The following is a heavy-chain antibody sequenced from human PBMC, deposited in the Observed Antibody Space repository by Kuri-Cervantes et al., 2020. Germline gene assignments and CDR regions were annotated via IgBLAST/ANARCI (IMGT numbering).Heavy chain of an antibody. V-gene: IGHV3-21*01. CDR2: ISSSSSYI. D-gene: IGHD2-2*01. Sequence: GGSLRLSCAASGFTFSSYSMNWVRQAPGKGLEWVSSISSSSSYIYYADSVKGRFTISRDNAKNSLYLQMNSLRAEDTAVYYCARDQGGYCSSTSCPRREFDYWGQGTLVTVSS. J-gene: IGHJ4*02. CDR1: GFTFSSYS. CDR3: ARDQGGYCSSTSCPRREFDY.